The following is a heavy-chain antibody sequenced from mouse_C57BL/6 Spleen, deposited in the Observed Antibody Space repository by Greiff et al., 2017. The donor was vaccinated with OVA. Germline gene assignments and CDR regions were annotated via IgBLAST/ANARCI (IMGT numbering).Heavy chain of an antibody. V-gene: IGHV1-18*01. CDR2: INPNNGGT. J-gene: IGHJ4*01. Sequence: EVQLQQSGPELVKPGASVKIPCKASGYTFTDYNMDWVKQSHGKSLEWIGDINPNNGGTIYNQKFKGKATLTVDKSSSTAYMELRSLTSEDTAVDYGARVEGKDGRYAMDYWGQGTSVTVSS. D-gene: IGHD2-1*01. CDR1: GYTFTDYN. CDR3: ARVEGKDGRYAMDY.